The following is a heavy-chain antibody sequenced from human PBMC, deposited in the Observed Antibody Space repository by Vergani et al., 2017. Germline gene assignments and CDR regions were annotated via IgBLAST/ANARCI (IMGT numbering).Heavy chain of an antibody. J-gene: IGHJ4*02. V-gene: IGHV4-34*01. CDR3: ARRKDSNYVPLPQFQKYYFDY. Sequence: QVQLQQWGAGLLKPSETLSLTCAVYGGSFSGYYWSWIRQPPGKGLEWIGEINHSGSTNYNPSLKSRVTISVDTSKNQFSLKLSSVTAADTAVYYCARRKDSNYVPLPQFQKYYFDYWGQGTLVTVSS. D-gene: IGHD4-11*01. CDR2: INHSGST. CDR1: GGSFSGYY.